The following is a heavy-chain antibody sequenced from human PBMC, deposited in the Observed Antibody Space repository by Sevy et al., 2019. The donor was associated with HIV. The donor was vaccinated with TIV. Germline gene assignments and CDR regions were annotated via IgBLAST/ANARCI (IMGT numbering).Heavy chain of an antibody. V-gene: IGHV3-33*08. CDR3: ERDLEFYDYGDYGPAFMPDY. J-gene: IGHJ4*02. Sequence: GGSLRLSCAASGFTFSSYVMHWVRQAPGKGLEWVALIWYDGTIKYYADSVKGRFTISRDNSKDTLFLQMNSLRAEDTAVYYCERDLEFYDYGDYGPAFMPDYWGQGTLVPVSS. D-gene: IGHD4-17*01. CDR2: IWYDGTIK. CDR1: GFTFSSYV.